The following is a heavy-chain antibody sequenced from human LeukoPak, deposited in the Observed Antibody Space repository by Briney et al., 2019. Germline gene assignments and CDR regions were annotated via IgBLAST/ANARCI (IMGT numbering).Heavy chain of an antibody. CDR2: ISSDNGYT. CDR1: GYTFAIYG. J-gene: IGHJ6*03. D-gene: IGHD3-10*01. CDR3: ARAGSGRYYYYMDV. Sequence: ASVRVSCKASGYTFAIYGISWVRQAPGQGLEWMGWISSDNGYTNYAQKFQGRVTMTTDTSTDTAYMELRSLRSDDTAVYYCARAGSGRYYYYMDVWGKETTVTVSS. V-gene: IGHV1-18*04.